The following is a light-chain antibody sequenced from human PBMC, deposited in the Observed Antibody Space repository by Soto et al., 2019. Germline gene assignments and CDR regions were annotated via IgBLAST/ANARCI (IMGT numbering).Light chain of an antibody. V-gene: IGKV1-39*01. CDR2: AAS. J-gene: IGKJ5*01. CDR3: QQSFSPPIA. CDR1: RSIGNN. Sequence: EIQVTQSPTSLSASVGERITITCRASRSIGNNLNWYQQRPGKAPQLLIYAASSLQRGVPSRFSGSSSGTDFTLTSNGLQPEDFATYYCQQSFSPPIAFGQGTRL.